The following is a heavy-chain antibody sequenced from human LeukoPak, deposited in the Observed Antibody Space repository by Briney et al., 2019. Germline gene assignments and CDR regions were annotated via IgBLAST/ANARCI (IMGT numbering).Heavy chain of an antibody. CDR1: GFTFDDYA. D-gene: IGHD6-13*01. V-gene: IGHV3-9*01. J-gene: IGHJ2*01. CDR3: AKYGSSRRYWYFDL. CDR2: ISRNSGSI. Sequence: GGSLRLSCAASGFTFDDYAMHWVRQAPGKGLEWVSGISRNSGSIGYADSVKGRFTISRDNAKNSLYLQMNSLRAEDTALYYCAKYGSSRRYWYFDLWGRGTLVTVSS.